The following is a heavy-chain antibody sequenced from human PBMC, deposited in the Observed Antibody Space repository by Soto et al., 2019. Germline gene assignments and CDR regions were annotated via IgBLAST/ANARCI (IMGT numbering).Heavy chain of an antibody. V-gene: IGHV4-30-4*01. Sequence: PSETLSLTCTVSGVSISSGDFYWSWIRQPPGKGLEWIGSINYSGSTYYNPSLKSRVTISGDTSKTQFSLKLSSVTAADTAVYYCDRQAAYITFDYWGQGTLVTVSS. CDR3: DRQAAYITFDY. D-gene: IGHD2-15*01. J-gene: IGHJ4*02. CDR1: GVSISSGDFY. CDR2: INYSGST.